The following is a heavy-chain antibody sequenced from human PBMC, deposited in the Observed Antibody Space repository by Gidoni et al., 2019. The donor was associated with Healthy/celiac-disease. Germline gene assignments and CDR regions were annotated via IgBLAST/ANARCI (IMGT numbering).Heavy chain of an antibody. CDR1: GYTFTSYG. CDR2: ISAYNGNT. CDR3: AREYGLHRGSGWYDRYHYNWFDP. D-gene: IGHD6-19*01. V-gene: IGHV1-18*01. J-gene: IGHJ5*02. Sequence: QVQLVQAGAEVKKPGASVKVSCKASGYTFTSYGISWARQAPGQGLEWMGWISAYNGNTNYAQKLQGRVTMTTDTSTSTAYMELRSLRSDDTSVYYCAREYGLHRGSGWYDRYHYNWFDPWGQGTLVTVSS.